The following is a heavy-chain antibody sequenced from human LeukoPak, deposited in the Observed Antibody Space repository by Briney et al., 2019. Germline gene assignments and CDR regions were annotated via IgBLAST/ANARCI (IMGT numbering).Heavy chain of an antibody. V-gene: IGHV4-61*02. CDR1: GGSISSGNYY. Sequence: PSQTLSLTCNVSGGSISSGNYYWSWIRQLAGKGLEWIGRIYSSGRTNYNPSLKGRVTISVDTSKNQFSLNLSSVTATDTAVYYCARDIHTSDWTKFDYWGQGTLVTVSS. J-gene: IGHJ4*02. D-gene: IGHD6-19*01. CDR2: IYSSGRT. CDR3: ARDIHTSDWTKFDY.